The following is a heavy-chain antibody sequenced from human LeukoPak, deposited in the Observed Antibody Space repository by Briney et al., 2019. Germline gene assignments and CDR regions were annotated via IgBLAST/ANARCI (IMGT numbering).Heavy chain of an antibody. V-gene: IGHV3-23*01. CDR2: ISGSGGNT. CDR3: AKPAKTDYADY. Sequence: PGGTQRLSCAASGFTFSSYGMNWVRQAPGKGLEWVSAISGSGGNTYYADSVKGRFTISRDNSKNTLYLQMNSLRAEDTALYYCAKPAKTDYADYWGQGTLVTVSS. J-gene: IGHJ4*02. CDR1: GFTFSSYG. D-gene: IGHD1-14*01.